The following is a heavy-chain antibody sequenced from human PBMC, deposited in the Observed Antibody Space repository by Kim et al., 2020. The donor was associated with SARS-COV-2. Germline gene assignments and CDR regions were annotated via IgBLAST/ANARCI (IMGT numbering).Heavy chain of an antibody. Sequence: APKLQSRVTITADDTTSTAYMELGSLRAEDTAVYYCARSTKLDYYYGMDVWGQGTTVTVSS. V-gene: IGHV1-69*01. J-gene: IGHJ6*02. CDR3: ARSTKLDYYYGMDV. D-gene: IGHD2-8*01.